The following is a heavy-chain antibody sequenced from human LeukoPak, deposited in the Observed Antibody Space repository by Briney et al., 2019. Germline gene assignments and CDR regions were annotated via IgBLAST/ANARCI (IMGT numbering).Heavy chain of an antibody. J-gene: IGHJ4*02. D-gene: IGHD1-20*01. CDR3: VRDLSGITTTSRGDDY. CDR1: GYTFNGYY. V-gene: IGHV1-2*06. Sequence: ASVKVSCKASGYTFNGYYMYWVRQAPGQGLEWMGRISPNNGDTNYAQKFQGRVTMTRDTSINIAYMELSRLRSDDTAMYYCVRDLSGITTTSRGDDYWGQGTLVTVSS. CDR2: ISPNNGDT.